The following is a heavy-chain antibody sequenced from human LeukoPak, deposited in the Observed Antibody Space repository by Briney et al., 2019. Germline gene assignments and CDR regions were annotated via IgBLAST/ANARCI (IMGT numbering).Heavy chain of an antibody. CDR2: ISGSGGST. J-gene: IGHJ4*02. CDR1: GLTFSSYG. V-gene: IGHV3-23*01. Sequence: PGGTLRLSCAASGLTFSSYGMSWVRQAPGKGLEWVSAISGSGGSTYYADSVKGRFTISRDNSKDTLYLQMNSLRAEDTAVYYCAKDSPASDYFDYWGQGTLVTVSS. CDR3: AKDSPASDYFDY.